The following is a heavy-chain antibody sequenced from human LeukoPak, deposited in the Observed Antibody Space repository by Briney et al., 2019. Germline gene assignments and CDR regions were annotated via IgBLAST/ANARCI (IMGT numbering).Heavy chain of an antibody. CDR3: ARDKLVYNWDYVLDY. V-gene: IGHV3-21*06. J-gene: IGHJ4*02. CDR2: ISSSSSYI. CDR1: GFIFSTYS. D-gene: IGHD1-7*01. Sequence: GGSLRLSCAASGFIFSTYSMNWVRQAPGKGLEWVSSISSSSSYIFYADSVRGRFTISRDNAKNSLYLQMNSLRAEDTAVYYCARDKLVYNWDYVLDYWGQGTLVTVSS.